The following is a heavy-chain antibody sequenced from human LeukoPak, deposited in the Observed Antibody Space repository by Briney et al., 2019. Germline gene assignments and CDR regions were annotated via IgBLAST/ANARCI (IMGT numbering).Heavy chain of an antibody. Sequence: ALVKVSCKASGYTFTSYYMHWVRQAPGQGLEWMGIINPSGGSTSYAQKFQGRVTMTRDTSTSTVYMELSSRRSEDTAVYYCAREVATIPGAFDIWGQGTMVTASS. CDR2: INPSGGST. D-gene: IGHD5-12*01. V-gene: IGHV1-46*01. CDR1: GYTFTSYY. J-gene: IGHJ3*02. CDR3: AREVATIPGAFDI.